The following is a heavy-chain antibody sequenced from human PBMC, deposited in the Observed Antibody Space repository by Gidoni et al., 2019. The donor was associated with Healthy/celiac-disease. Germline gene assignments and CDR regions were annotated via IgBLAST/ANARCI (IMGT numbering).Heavy chain of an antibody. D-gene: IGHD2-2*01. CDR2: ISAYNGKK. V-gene: IGHV1-18*01. CDR1: GYTFTSYG. J-gene: IGHJ5*02. CDR3: ARALGRGIVVVPAARGWFDP. Sequence: QVHLVQSGSEVKKPGASVNVSCNASGYTFTSYGISWVRQVPGQGLEWMGWISAYNGKKNYAKKLQGRVTMTTETSTSTAYMELRSLRSDDRAVYYCARALGRGIVVVPAARGWFDPWGQGTLVTVSS.